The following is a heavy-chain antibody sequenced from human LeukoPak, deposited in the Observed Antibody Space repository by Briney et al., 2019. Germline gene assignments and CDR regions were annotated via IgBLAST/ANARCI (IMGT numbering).Heavy chain of an antibody. CDR1: GYTFTSYD. Sequence: GASVKVSCKASGYTFTSYDINWVRQATGQGLEWMGWMNPNSGNTGYAQKFQGRVTMTRNTSISTAYMELSSLRSEGTAVYYCARGQYSSSWYGFYYCYYGMDVWGQGTTVTVSS. CDR2: MNPNSGNT. V-gene: IGHV1-8*01. CDR3: ARGQYSSSWYGFYYCYYGMDV. D-gene: IGHD6-13*01. J-gene: IGHJ6*02.